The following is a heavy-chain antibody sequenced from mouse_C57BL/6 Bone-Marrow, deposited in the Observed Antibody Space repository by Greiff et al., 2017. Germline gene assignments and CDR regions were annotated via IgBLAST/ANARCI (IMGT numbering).Heavy chain of an antibody. Sequence: VKLMEPGAELVKPGASVQMSCKASGYTFTTYPIEWMKQNHGKSLEWIGNFHPYNDDTKYNEKFKGKATLTVEKSSSTVYLELSRLTSDDSAVYYCARGGNYGGYYFDYWGQGTTLTVSS. CDR3: ARGGNYGGYYFDY. CDR1: GYTFTTYP. CDR2: FHPYNDDT. J-gene: IGHJ2*01. V-gene: IGHV1-47*01. D-gene: IGHD2-1*01.